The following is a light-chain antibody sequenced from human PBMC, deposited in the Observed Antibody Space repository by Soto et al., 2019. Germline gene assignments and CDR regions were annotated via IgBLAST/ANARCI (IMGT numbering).Light chain of an antibody. CDR3: CSYATGSTVV. CDR1: SSDVGSYNL. Sequence: QSALTQPASVSGSPGQSITFSCTGTSSDVGSYNLVSWYQQHPGKAPKLMIYEGRKRPSGVSNRFSGSKSGNTASMTISGLQVEDEADYYCCSYATGSTVVFGGGTKVTVL. CDR2: EGR. V-gene: IGLV2-23*01. J-gene: IGLJ2*01.